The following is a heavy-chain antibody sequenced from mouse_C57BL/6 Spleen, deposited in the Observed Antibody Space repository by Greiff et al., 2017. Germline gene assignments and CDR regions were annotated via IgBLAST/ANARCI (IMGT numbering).Heavy chain of an antibody. V-gene: IGHV2-9*01. CDR1: GFSLTSYG. J-gene: IGHJ3*01. CDR2: IWGGGST. CDR3: ATRDYDFAY. Sequence: VQRVESGPGLVAPSQSLSITCTVSGFSLTSYGVDWVRQPSGKGLEWLGVIWGGGSTNYNSALMSRLSISKDNSKSQVFLKMNSLQTDDTAMYYCATRDYDFAYWGQGTLVTVSA. D-gene: IGHD2-4*01.